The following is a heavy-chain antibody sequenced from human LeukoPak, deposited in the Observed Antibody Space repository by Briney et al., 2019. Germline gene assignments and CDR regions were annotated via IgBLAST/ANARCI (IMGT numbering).Heavy chain of an antibody. D-gene: IGHD3-22*01. Sequence: KPGGSLRLSCAASGFTLSGYSLNWVRQAPGKGLEWVSSISGSSIYIYYADSVKGRFTISRDNANKSLYLQMNSLRAEDTAVYYCARGGYYYDSSAYVSLDFWGQGTLVTVSS. CDR2: ISGSSIYI. CDR3: ARGGYYYDSSAYVSLDF. V-gene: IGHV3-21*01. CDR1: GFTLSGYS. J-gene: IGHJ4*02.